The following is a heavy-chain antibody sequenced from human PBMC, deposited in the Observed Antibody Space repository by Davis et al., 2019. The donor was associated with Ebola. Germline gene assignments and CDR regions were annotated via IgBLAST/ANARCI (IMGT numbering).Heavy chain of an antibody. D-gene: IGHD6-19*01. CDR1: GYTFTSYY. Sequence: AASVKVSCKASGYTFTSYYIHWVRQAPGQGLEWMGMINPSGGGTSYAQKFQGRVTMTRNTSISTAYMELSSLRSEDTAVYYCARGRRIVVAGTDYWGQGTLVTVSS. CDR3: ARGRRIVVAGTDY. CDR2: INPSGGGT. V-gene: IGHV1-46*01. J-gene: IGHJ4*02.